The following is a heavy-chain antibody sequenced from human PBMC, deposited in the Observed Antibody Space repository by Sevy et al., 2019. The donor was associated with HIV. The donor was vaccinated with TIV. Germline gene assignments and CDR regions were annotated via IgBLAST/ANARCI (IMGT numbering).Heavy chain of an antibody. CDR2: FDPEDDKR. CDR3: ATTKDYYENSGDPFDY. Sequence: ASVKVSCKVSGYSLTQLSMHWVRQAPGKGLEWMGSFDPEDDKRIYAQKFQGRVTMTEDTSTDTAYMELSSLRSEDTAVYYCATTKDYYENSGDPFDYWGQGTLVTVSP. J-gene: IGHJ4*02. CDR1: GYSLTQLS. V-gene: IGHV1-24*01. D-gene: IGHD3-22*01.